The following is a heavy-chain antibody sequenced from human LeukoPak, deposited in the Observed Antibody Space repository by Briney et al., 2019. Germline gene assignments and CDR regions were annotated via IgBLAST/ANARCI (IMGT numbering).Heavy chain of an antibody. Sequence: GESLKISCKGSGYSFNTYWIGWVRPMPGKGLEWMGIIYPGDSDTKYSPSFQGQVTISADKSISTAYLQWSSLKASDTAMYYCARPSMVRGVITRFDPWGQGTLVTVSS. CDR2: IYPGDSDT. V-gene: IGHV5-51*01. CDR3: ARPSMVRGVITRFDP. J-gene: IGHJ5*02. D-gene: IGHD3-10*01. CDR1: GYSFNTYW.